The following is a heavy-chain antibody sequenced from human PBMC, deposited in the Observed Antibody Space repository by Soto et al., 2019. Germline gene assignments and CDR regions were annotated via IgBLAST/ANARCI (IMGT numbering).Heavy chain of an antibody. D-gene: IGHD6-25*01. CDR3: ALQLSNSGWIRNDI. V-gene: IGHV6-1*01. J-gene: IGHJ3*02. CDR2: TYYTSTWNN. CDR1: GDSASSNSVT. Sequence: PSQTLSLSCASSGDSASSNSVTWNWIRPSPSGGLEWLGKTYYTSTWNNVYAGSVKSRITINPDTSKNQVSLQVNSVTPEDTAVYYCALQLSNSGWIRNDIWGQGTMVTVS.